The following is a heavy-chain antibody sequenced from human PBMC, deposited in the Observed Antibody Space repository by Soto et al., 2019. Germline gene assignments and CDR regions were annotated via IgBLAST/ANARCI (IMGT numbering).Heavy chain of an antibody. Sequence: QVQLQESGPGLVKPSGTLSLSCAVSGASLTSSHWWSWVRQPPGKGLEWIGEIYHSGSANYNSSLKSRVAISVDKSKNQCTLNLTSVTAADTAVYYCARDSKYSRVSYRYFDLWGRGTLVTVSS. J-gene: IGHJ2*01. V-gene: IGHV4-4*02. D-gene: IGHD6-6*01. CDR1: GASLTSSHW. CDR3: ARDSKYSRVSYRYFDL. CDR2: IYHSGSA.